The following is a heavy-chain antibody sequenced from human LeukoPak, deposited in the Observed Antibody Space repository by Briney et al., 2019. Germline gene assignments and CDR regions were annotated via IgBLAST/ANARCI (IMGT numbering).Heavy chain of an antibody. CDR2: IYSGGST. Sequence: GGSLRLSCAASGFTVSSNYMSWVRQAPGKGLEWVSVIYSGGSTYYADSVKVRFTISRDNSKNMLYLQMNSLRAEDTAVYYCARDPPLWSVDYWGQGTLVTVSS. V-gene: IGHV3-66*02. CDR1: GFTVSSNY. D-gene: IGHD3-10*01. CDR3: ARDPPLWSVDY. J-gene: IGHJ4*02.